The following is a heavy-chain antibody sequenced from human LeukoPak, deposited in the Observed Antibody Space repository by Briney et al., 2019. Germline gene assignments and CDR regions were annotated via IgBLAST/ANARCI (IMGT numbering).Heavy chain of an antibody. D-gene: IGHD3-16*01. V-gene: IGHV3-23*01. Sequence: GGSLRLSCAASGFTFSSYAMSWVRQAPGKGLEWVSAISGSGGSTYYADSVKGRFTISRVNSKNTLYLQMNSLRAEDTAVYYCAKARQGLRLGESDYWGQGTLVTVSS. CDR3: AKARQGLRLGESDY. J-gene: IGHJ4*02. CDR2: ISGSGGST. CDR1: GFTFSSYA.